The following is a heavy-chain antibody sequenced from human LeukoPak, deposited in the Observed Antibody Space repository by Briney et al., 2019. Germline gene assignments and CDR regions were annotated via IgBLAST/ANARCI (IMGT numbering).Heavy chain of an antibody. CDR2: IYTSGGT. CDR3: ARSGIRGGFDY. D-gene: IGHD2-15*01. J-gene: IGHJ4*02. CDR1: GGSISSYY. Sequence: SSETLSLTCTVSGGSISSYYWSWIRQPAGKGLEWIGRIYTSGGTNYNPSLKSRVTISVDTSKNQFSLKLSSVTAADTAVYYCARSGIRGGFDYWGQGTLVTVSS. V-gene: IGHV4-4*07.